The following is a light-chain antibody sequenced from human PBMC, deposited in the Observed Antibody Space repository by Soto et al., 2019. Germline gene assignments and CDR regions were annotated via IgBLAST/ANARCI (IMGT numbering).Light chain of an antibody. V-gene: IGLV2-8*01. J-gene: IGLJ2*01. CDR2: EVS. CDR1: SSGVGGYNF. CDR3: SSYAGSNIVV. Sequence: QSALTQPPSASGSPGQSVTISCTGTSSGVGGYNFVSWYQQHPGKAPKLMIYEVSERPSGVPDRFSGSKSGNTASLTVSGLQAEDEADYYCSSYAGSNIVVFGGGPKVTVL.